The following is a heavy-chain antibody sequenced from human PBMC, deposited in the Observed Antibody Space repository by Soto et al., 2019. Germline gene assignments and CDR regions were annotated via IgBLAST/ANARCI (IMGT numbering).Heavy chain of an antibody. CDR2: ISYDEIYK. J-gene: IGHJ6*02. Sequence: GGSLRLSCAASGFTFTSHAMHLVRQTPGKGLEWVASISYDEIYKKYASSVKGRFTVSRDNVKNTLSLQMNSLRPEDTAVYYCAKDSGYQLPDNYFYYGLDVWGQGTTVTVSS. CDR3: AKDSGYQLPDNYFYYGLDV. V-gene: IGHV3-30*18. CDR1: GFTFTSHA. D-gene: IGHD2-2*01.